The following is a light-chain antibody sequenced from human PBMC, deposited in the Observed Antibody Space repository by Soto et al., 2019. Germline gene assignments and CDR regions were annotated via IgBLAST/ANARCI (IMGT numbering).Light chain of an antibody. J-gene: IGKJ1*01. CDR1: QDVGSK. Sequence: IVMTHSPATLSVSTGERATLSCRASQDVGSKLAWYQQKPGQAPRLLIYGATTRATGIPARFSGSGSGTQFTLTISSLQSEDFAVYYCQQCNDSPPWTFGQGTKVDIK. CDR3: QQCNDSPPWT. V-gene: IGKV3-15*01. CDR2: GAT.